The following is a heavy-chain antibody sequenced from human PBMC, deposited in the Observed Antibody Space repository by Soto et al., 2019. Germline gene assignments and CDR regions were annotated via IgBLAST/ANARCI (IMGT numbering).Heavy chain of an antibody. CDR3: AKPISPFSRSYIYY. V-gene: IGHV3-11*01. J-gene: IGHJ4*02. D-gene: IGHD3-10*01. CDR2: ISDDGYTI. CDR1: GFTFSDFY. Sequence: GGSLRLSCATSGFTFSDFYTIWVRQAPGKGPEWVSYISDDGYTIYYADSVKGRFTISSDNAENSLYLQMNNRRAEDTAVYYCAKPISPFSRSYIYYWAQGTMVTVSS.